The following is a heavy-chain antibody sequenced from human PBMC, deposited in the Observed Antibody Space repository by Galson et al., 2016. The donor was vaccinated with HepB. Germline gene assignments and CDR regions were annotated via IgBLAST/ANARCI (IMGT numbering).Heavy chain of an antibody. CDR1: GFTFSNYA. CDR3: ARWPEVVVVASDAFDI. D-gene: IGHD2-15*01. CDR2: ISNNGGST. V-gene: IGHV3-64D*06. Sequence: SLRLSCAVSGFTFSNYAMHWVRQAPGKGLQYVSAISNNGGSTHYADSVKGRFTISRDNSKNTLYLHMRSLRAEDAAVYYCARWPEVVVVASDAFDIWGQGTMVTASS. J-gene: IGHJ3*02.